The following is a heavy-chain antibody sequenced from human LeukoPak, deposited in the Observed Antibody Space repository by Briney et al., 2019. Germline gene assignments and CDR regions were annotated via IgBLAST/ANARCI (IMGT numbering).Heavy chain of an antibody. D-gene: IGHD3-9*01. J-gene: IGHJ6*03. CDR1: GGSIDSRIYF. Sequence: SETLSLTCTVSGGSIDSRIYFWGCIRPFPGKGLEWIGEINDSGRTSSNPSLKSRVTISVDTSKNQFSLNLSSVTAADTAVYYCARGVALFDILTGYYYYYYYMDVWGKGTTVTVSS. CDR3: ARGVALFDILTGYYYYYYYMDV. V-gene: IGHV4-39*07. CDR2: INDSGRT.